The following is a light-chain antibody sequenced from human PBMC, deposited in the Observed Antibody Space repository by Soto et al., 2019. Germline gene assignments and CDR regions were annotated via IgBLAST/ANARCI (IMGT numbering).Light chain of an antibody. J-gene: IGKJ5*01. CDR3: QQYNNWPPIT. Sequence: GDRVTITCRASQSISSWLAWYQQKPGKAPKLLIYDASSLESGVPSRFSGSGSGTEFTLTISSLQSEDFAAYYCQQYNNWPPITFGQGTRLEIK. V-gene: IGKV1-5*01. CDR1: QSISSW. CDR2: DAS.